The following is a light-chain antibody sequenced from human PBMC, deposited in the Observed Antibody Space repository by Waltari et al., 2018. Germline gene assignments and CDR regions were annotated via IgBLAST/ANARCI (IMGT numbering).Light chain of an antibody. J-gene: IGLJ2*01. Sequence: QSVLTQPPSASETPGQTLTIPCSRSSSNIGPYHLYWYQQPPGTAPKLLIYRNDQRPSGVPDRFSGSKSGTSASLAISGLRSEDEADYYCATWDDTLNMVFGGGTKLTVL. CDR3: ATWDDTLNMV. CDR2: RND. CDR1: SSNIGPYH. V-gene: IGLV1-47*01.